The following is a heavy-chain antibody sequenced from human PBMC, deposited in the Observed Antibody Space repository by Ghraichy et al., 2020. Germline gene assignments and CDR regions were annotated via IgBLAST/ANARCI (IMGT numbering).Heavy chain of an antibody. D-gene: IGHD3-10*01. CDR2: IYSGGST. CDR1: GFTVSNNY. Sequence: GGSLRLSCAASGFTVSNNYISWVRQAPGKGLEWVSVIYSGGSTYYADFVKGRFTISRDNSKNTVYLQMNNLRAEDTAVYYCARDTTIRGVMVFDPWGQGTLATVSS. V-gene: IGHV3-66*01. J-gene: IGHJ5*02. CDR3: ARDTTIRGVMVFDP.